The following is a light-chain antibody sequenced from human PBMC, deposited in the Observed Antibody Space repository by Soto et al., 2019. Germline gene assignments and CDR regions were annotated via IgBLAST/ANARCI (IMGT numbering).Light chain of an antibody. V-gene: IGKV3-20*01. J-gene: IGKJ1*01. CDR1: QSVSTNY. CDR2: GAS. CDR3: QQYGSSPWT. Sequence: EIVLTQSPGTLSLSQGERATLSCRASQSVSTNYLAWYQQQPGQAPRLLIYGASSRATGTPDRFSGSGSGTDFTLTISRLEPEDFAVYYCQQYGSSPWTFGQGTKVEIK.